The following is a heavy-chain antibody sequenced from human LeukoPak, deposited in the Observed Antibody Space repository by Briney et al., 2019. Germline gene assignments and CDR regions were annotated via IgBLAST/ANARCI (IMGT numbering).Heavy chain of an antibody. D-gene: IGHD6-6*01. V-gene: IGHV5-51*01. Sequence: YWSWIRQPPGKGLEWIGYIYPGDSDTRYSPSFQGQVTISADKSISTAYLQWSSLKASDTAMYYCARHIAARSPFDYWGQGTLVTVSS. J-gene: IGHJ4*02. CDR3: ARHIAARSPFDY. CDR2: IYPGDSDT. CDR1: YW.